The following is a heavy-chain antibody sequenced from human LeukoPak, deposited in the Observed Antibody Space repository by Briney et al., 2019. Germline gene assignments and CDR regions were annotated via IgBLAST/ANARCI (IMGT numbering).Heavy chain of an antibody. V-gene: IGHV3-43*01. J-gene: IGHJ4*02. CDR2: INWDGGST. CDR3: ASGATVTCFDY. CDR1: GFTFDDYT. Sequence: TGGSLRLSCAASGFTFDDYTMHWVRQAPGKGLEWVSLINWDGGSTYYADSVKGRFTISRDNSRNSLYLQMNSLRTEDTALYYCASGATVTCFDYWGQGTLVTVSS. D-gene: IGHD4-17*01.